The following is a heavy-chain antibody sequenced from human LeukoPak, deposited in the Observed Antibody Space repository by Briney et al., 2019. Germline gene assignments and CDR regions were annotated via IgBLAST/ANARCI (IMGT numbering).Heavy chain of an antibody. V-gene: IGHV3-30*18. D-gene: IGHD3-3*01. CDR1: GFTFSSYG. CDR3: AKGSKEVLFTRDHYMDV. J-gene: IGHJ6*03. Sequence: PGRSLRLSCAASGFTFSSYGMHWVRQAPGKGLEWVAVISYDGSNKYYADSVKGGFTISRDNSKNTLYLQMNSLRAEDTAVYYCAKGSKEVLFTRDHYMDVWGKGTTVTISS. CDR2: ISYDGSNK.